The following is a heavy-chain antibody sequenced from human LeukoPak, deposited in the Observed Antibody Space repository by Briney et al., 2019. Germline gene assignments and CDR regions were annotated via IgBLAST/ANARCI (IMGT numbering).Heavy chain of an antibody. V-gene: IGHV3-49*04. CDR2: IRGSPYGATT. CDR3: ARVSAITGATDALDF. J-gene: IGHJ3*01. CDR1: GFIFRDYA. Sequence: GGSLRLSCTTSGFIFRDYAMTWVRQAPGKGLEWLGFIRGSPYGATTEYAASVKGRFTFSRDDSKNSLYLQMNSLETEDTAVYYCARVSAITGATDALDFWGQGTMVTVSS. D-gene: IGHD1-20*01.